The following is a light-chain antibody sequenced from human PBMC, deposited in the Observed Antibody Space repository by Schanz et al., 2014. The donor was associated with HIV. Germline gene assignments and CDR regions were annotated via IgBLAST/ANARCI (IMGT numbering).Light chain of an antibody. CDR3: SSYRSGSPLWV. V-gene: IGLV2-14*01. CDR1: SSDVGGYNS. J-gene: IGLJ3*02. Sequence: QSALTQPASVSGSPGQSITISCTGTSSDVGGYNSLAWDQQHAGKAPKLMIFDVSNRPSGVSYRFSGSKSGNTASLTISGLQAEDEADYYCSSYRSGSPLWVFGGGTKLTVL. CDR2: DVS.